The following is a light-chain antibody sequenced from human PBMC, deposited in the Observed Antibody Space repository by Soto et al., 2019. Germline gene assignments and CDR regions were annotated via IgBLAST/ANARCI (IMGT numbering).Light chain of an antibody. Sequence: QPVLTQPPSVSGAPGQRVTISCTGSSSNIGAGYDVHWYQQLPGTAPKLLIYGDSNRPSGVPDRFSGSNSGTSASLAITGLQAEDEADYYCQSYDRSLSGYVVFGGGTQLTVL. CDR3: QSYDRSLSGYVV. CDR2: GDS. V-gene: IGLV1-40*01. J-gene: IGLJ2*01. CDR1: SSNIGAGYD.